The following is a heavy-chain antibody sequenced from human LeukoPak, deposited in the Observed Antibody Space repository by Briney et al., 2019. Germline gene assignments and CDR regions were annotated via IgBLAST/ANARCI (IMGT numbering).Heavy chain of an antibody. D-gene: IGHD3-22*01. CDR2: IIPILGIA. J-gene: IGHJ4*02. CDR1: GGTFSSYA. Sequence: GSSVKVSCKASGGTFSSYAISWVRQAPGQGLEWMGRIIPILGIANYAQKFQGRVTITADKSASTAYMELSSLRSEDTAVYYCARVSGAIYDSSGYYSEWGQGTLVTVSS. V-gene: IGHV1-69*04. CDR3: ARVSGAIYDSSGYYSE.